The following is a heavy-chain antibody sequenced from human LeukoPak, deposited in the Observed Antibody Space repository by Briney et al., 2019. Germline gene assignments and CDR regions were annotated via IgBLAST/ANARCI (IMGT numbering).Heavy chain of an antibody. CDR3: AKAGLTIFGVVPRYYYYMDV. Sequence: GGSLRLSCAASGFTFSSYGMHWVRQAPGKGLEWVAVIWYDGSNKYYADSVKGRFTISRDKSKNTLYLQMNSLRAEDTAVYYCAKAGLTIFGVVPRYYYYMDVWGKGTTVTVSS. V-gene: IGHV3-33*03. CDR1: GFTFSSYG. D-gene: IGHD3-3*01. CDR2: IWYDGSNK. J-gene: IGHJ6*03.